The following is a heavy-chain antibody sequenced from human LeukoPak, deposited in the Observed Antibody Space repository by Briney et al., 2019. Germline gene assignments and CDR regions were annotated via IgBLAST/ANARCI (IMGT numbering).Heavy chain of an antibody. Sequence: GGSLRLSCAASGFTFSSYWMSWVRQAPGKGLEWVANIKQDGSEKYYVDSVKGRFTISRDNAKNSLYLQMNSLRAEDTAVYYCARVGPTVVTDDAFDIWGQGTMVTVSS. D-gene: IGHD4-23*01. V-gene: IGHV3-7*01. J-gene: IGHJ3*02. CDR1: GFTFSSYW. CDR2: IKQDGSEK. CDR3: ARVGPTVVTDDAFDI.